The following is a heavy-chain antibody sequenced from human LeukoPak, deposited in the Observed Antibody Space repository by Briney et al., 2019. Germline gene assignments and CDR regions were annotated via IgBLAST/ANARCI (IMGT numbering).Heavy chain of an antibody. CDR3: ARQYGCSGGSCYSYYYYYYGMGV. J-gene: IGHJ6*02. Sequence: SETLSLTCTVSGVSISSSSYYWGWIRQPPGKGLEWIGSIYYSGSTYYNPSLKSRVTISVDTSKNQFSLKLSSVTAADTAVYYCARQYGCSGGSCYSYYYYYYGMGVWGQGTTVTVSS. V-gene: IGHV4-39*01. CDR1: GVSISSSSYY. CDR2: IYYSGST. D-gene: IGHD2-15*01.